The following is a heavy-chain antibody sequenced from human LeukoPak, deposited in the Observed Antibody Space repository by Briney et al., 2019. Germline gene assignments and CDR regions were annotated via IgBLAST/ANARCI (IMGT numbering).Heavy chain of an antibody. D-gene: IGHD6-19*01. CDR1: GFTFSSYA. CDR3: ARSGDSGSDV. V-gene: IGHV3-64*01. Sequence: PGGSLRLSCAASGFTFSSYAMHWVRQAPGEGLEYVSAISSNGGSTYYANSVKGRFTISRDNSKNTLYLQMGSLRAEDMAVYYCARSGDSGSDVWGQGTTVTVSS. CDR2: ISSNGGST. J-gene: IGHJ6*02.